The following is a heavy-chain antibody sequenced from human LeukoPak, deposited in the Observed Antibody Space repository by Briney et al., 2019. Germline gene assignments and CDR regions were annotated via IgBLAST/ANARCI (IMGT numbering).Heavy chain of an antibody. CDR3: ARAPSFDY. CDR2: IYYSGST. J-gene: IGHJ4*02. Sequence: MASETLSLTCTVSGVSISSSSYYWGWIRQPPGKGLEWIGSIYYSGSTYYNPSLKSRVTISVYTSKNQFSLKLSSVTAADTAVYYCARAPSFDYWGQGTLVTVSS. V-gene: IGHV4-39*01. CDR1: GVSISSSSYY.